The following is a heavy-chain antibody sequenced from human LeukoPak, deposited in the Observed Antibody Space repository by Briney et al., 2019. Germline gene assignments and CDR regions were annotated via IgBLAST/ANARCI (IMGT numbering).Heavy chain of an antibody. J-gene: IGHJ4*02. CDR1: GFTFSSYA. Sequence: GASLRLSCAASGFTFSSYAVHWVRQAPGKGLEWVAVISYDGGNKYYADSVMGRFTISRDNSRNTLYLQMNSLRAEDTAMFYCARDLSSSQPFDYWGQGTLVTVSS. CDR3: ARDLSSSQPFDY. V-gene: IGHV3-30-3*01. CDR2: ISYDGGNK. D-gene: IGHD6-13*01.